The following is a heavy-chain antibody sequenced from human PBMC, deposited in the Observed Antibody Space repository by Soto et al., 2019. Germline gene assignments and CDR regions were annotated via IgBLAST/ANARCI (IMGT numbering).Heavy chain of an antibody. CDR2: IWYDGSNK. Sequence: GGSLRLSCAASGFTFSSYGMHWVRQAPGKGLEWVAVIWYDGSNKYYADSVKGRFTISRDNSKNTLYLQMNSLRAEDTAVYYCARVPVYGDSDDYWGQGTLVTVSS. CDR1: GFTFSSYG. V-gene: IGHV3-33*01. D-gene: IGHD4-17*01. J-gene: IGHJ4*02. CDR3: ARVPVYGDSDDY.